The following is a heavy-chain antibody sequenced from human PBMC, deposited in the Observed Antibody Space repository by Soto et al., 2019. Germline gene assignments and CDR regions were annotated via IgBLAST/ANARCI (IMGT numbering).Heavy chain of an antibody. J-gene: IGHJ4*02. Sequence: SVKVSCKASGGSFSNFGISWVRQAPGQGLEWMGGIVPVFGRPNYAQRFRGRLTITADESTSTGYMELISLRSGDTAVYYCAREGSGYNFWGQGAQVTVSS. CDR2: IVPVFGRP. CDR3: AREGSGYNF. V-gene: IGHV1-69*13. CDR1: GGSFSNFG. D-gene: IGHD5-12*01.